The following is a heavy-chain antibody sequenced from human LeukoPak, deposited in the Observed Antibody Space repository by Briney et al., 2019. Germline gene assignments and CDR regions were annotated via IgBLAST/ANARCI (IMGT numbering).Heavy chain of an antibody. CDR1: EFTFSSYW. J-gene: IGHJ6*02. D-gene: IGHD2-21*01. Sequence: GGSLRLSCAASEFTFSSYWMSWVRQAPGKGLEWVANIKQDGSEKDYVDSVKGRFTISRDNAKNSLYLQMNNLRAEDTAVYYCARYCGGDCYGMDVWGQGTTVTVSS. CDR2: IKQDGSEK. CDR3: ARYCGGDCYGMDV. V-gene: IGHV3-7*01.